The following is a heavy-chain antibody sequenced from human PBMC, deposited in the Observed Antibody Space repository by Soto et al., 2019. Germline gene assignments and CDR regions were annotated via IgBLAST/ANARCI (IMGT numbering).Heavy chain of an antibody. CDR1: GFTFSGSA. CDR3: TSLGLRSSWYTLKDYYGMDV. Sequence: GGSLRLSCAASGFTFSGSAMHWVRQASGKGLEWVGRSRSKANSYATAYAASVKGRFTISRDDSKNTAYLQMNSLKTEDTAVYYCTSLGLRSSWYTLKDYYGMDVWGQGTTVTVSS. D-gene: IGHD6-13*01. J-gene: IGHJ6*02. V-gene: IGHV3-73*01. CDR2: SRSKANSYAT.